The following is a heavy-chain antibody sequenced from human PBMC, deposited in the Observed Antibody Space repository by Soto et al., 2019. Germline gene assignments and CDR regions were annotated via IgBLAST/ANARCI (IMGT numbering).Heavy chain of an antibody. D-gene: IGHD3-22*01. CDR2: IYSIGST. Sequence: SETLSLTCTVSGGSISSSSYWGWIRQPPGKGLEWIGSIYSIGSTYYNPSLKSRVTISVDTSKNQFSLKLSSVTAADTAVYYCARDPPYYDSSGSLDYWGQGTLVTAPQ. CDR1: GGSISSSSY. J-gene: IGHJ4*02. CDR3: ARDPPYYDSSGSLDY. V-gene: IGHV4-39*07.